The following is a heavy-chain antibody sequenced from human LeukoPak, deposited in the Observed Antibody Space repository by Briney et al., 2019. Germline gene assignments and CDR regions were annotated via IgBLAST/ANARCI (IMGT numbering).Heavy chain of an antibody. CDR3: ASNDVYSGNWFDP. D-gene: IGHD6-13*01. Sequence: GGSLRLSCAASGFTLSSFHMYWVRQAPGKGLEWVSSISGSSSYIYYADSVKGRFTISRDNAKNSLYLQMNSLRAEDTAVYYCASNDVYSGNWFDPWGQGTLVTVSS. V-gene: IGHV3-21*01. CDR1: GFTLSSFH. J-gene: IGHJ5*02. CDR2: ISGSSSYI.